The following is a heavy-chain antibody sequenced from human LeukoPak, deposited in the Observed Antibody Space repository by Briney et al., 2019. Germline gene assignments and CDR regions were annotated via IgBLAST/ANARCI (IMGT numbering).Heavy chain of an antibody. CDR1: GGSISSGGYY. J-gene: IGHJ4*02. Sequence: SQTLSLTCTVSGGSISSGGYYWSWIRQHPGKGLEWIGYIYCSGSTYYNPSLKSRVTISVDTSKNQFSLKLSSVTAADTAVYYCARHRSSGDDYWGQGTLVTVSS. CDR2: IYCSGST. CDR3: ARHRSSGDDY. V-gene: IGHV4-31*03. D-gene: IGHD6-25*01.